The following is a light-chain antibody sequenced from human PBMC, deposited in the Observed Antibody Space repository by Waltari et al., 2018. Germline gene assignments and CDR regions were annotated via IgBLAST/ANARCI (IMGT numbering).Light chain of an antibody. Sequence: QSALTQPPSASGSPGQSVTISCTGTSSDVGGYNYVSWYQHHPGKAPKLMIYEATKRPSGVPYRFSASKSGNTASLTVSGLQAEDEADYYCSSYAGSNAVVFGGGTKLTVL. V-gene: IGLV2-8*01. CDR3: SSYAGSNAVV. J-gene: IGLJ2*01. CDR2: EAT. CDR1: SSDVGGYNY.